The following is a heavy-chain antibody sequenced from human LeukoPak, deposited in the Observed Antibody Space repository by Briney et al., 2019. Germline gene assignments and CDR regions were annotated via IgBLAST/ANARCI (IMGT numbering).Heavy chain of an antibody. V-gene: IGHV1-2*02. CDR3: ARASFNWFAP. CDR2: INPKNGGS. CDR1: GYTFTGYY. J-gene: IGHJ5*02. Sequence: ASVKVSCKASGYTFTGYYMHWVRQAPGQGLEWVGWINPKNGGSNYAQKFQGRVTMTRDRSISTAYMELSRLTSDDTAVYYCARASFNWFAPWGQGTLVTVSS. D-gene: IGHD1-26*01.